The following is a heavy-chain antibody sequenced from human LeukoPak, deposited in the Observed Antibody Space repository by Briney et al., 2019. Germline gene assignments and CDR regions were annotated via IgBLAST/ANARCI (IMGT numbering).Heavy chain of an antibody. V-gene: IGHV4-39*01. CDR1: GGSINSHSYY. J-gene: IGHJ4*02. Sequence: SETLSLTCTVSGGSINSHSYYWGWIRQPPGKGLEWIGSVYYDGTSYSNPSLKSRAAVFVDTSRDQLSLDLSFVTAADTALYYCVRHISTNTGYFDSCGPGILVSVSS. D-gene: IGHD5-24*01. CDR2: VYYDGTS. CDR3: VRHISTNTGYFDS.